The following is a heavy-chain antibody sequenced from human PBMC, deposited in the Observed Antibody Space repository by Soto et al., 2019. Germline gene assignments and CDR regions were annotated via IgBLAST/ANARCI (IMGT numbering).Heavy chain of an antibody. J-gene: IGHJ5*02. V-gene: IGHV4-30-4*01. CDR1: GGSISSGDYY. D-gene: IGHD2-2*01. CDR3: ARATIVLVPAAMVSHWFDP. CDR2: IYYSGST. Sequence: QVQLQESGPGLVKPSQTLSLTCTVSGGSISSGDYYWSWIRQPPGKGLEWIGYIYYSGSTYYNPSLKSRVTISVDTSKTQFSLKLSSVTAADTAVYYCARATIVLVPAAMVSHWFDPWGQGTLVTVSS.